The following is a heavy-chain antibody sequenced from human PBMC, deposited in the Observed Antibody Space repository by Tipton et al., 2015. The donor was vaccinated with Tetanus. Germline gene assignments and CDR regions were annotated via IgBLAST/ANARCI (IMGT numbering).Heavy chain of an antibody. D-gene: IGHD3-22*01. V-gene: IGHV3-9*01. CDR3: AKDISSYYYDSSGYYSYYFDY. CDR1: GLTFDDYA. Sequence: SLRLSCAASGLTFDDYAVHWVRQAPGKGLEWVSGISWNSGSRGYADSVKGRFTISRDNAKNSLYLQMNSLRAEDTALYYCAKDISSYYYDSSGYYSYYFDYWGQGTLVTVSS. CDR2: ISWNSGSR. J-gene: IGHJ4*02.